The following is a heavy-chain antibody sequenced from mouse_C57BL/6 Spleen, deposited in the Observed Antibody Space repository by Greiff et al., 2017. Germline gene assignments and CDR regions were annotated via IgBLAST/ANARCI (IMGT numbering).Heavy chain of an antibody. J-gene: IGHJ4*01. D-gene: IGHD4-1*01. CDR3: AISGLGRAMDY. Sequence: QVQLKQPGAELVKPGASVKVSCKASGYTFTSYWMHWVKQRPGQGLEWIGRIHPSDSDTNYNQKFKGKATLTVDKSSSTAYMQLSSLTSEDSAVYYCAISGLGRAMDYWGQGTSVTVSS. V-gene: IGHV1-74*01. CDR2: IHPSDSDT. CDR1: GYTFTSYW.